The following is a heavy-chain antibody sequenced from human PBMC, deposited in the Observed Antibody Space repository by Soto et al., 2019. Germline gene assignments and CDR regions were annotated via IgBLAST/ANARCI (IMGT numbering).Heavy chain of an antibody. D-gene: IGHD3-10*01. Sequence: QVRLQQWGAGLVRPSETLSLTCAVYGGSFNNYCWSWIRQPPGKGLEWIGEVCPGGRTNYSPTLKREARIAVEGSKNQFSLRLPSVTVADTAVYYCARGDYGQYDAYNWFDPWGQGNLVLAAS. V-gene: IGHV4-34*02. CDR3: ARGDYGQYDAYNWFDP. CDR2: VCPGGRT. CDR1: GGSFNNYC. J-gene: IGHJ5*02.